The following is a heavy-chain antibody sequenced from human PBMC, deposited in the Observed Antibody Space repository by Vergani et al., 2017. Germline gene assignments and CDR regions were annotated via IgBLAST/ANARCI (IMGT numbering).Heavy chain of an antibody. V-gene: IGHV4-39*02. CDR2: IYYRGST. CDR3: AKDPGDYDSSGYLEWGKNDAFDI. Sequence: QLQLQESGPGLVKPSETLSITCIVSGGPISSSSYYWGWIRQPPGKGLEWIGSIYYRGSTYYNPSLKSRITISVDTSKNQFSLRLSSVTAADTAVYYCAKDPGDYDSSGYLEWGKNDAFDIWGQGTMVTVSS. J-gene: IGHJ3*02. D-gene: IGHD3-22*01. CDR1: GGPISSSSYY.